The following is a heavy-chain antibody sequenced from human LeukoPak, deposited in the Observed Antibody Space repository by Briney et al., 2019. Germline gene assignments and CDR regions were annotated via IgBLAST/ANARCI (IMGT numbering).Heavy chain of an antibody. CDR2: IYYSGST. CDR3: ARGSGWSIPLDY. CDR1: GGSISSYY. J-gene: IGHJ4*02. Sequence: PSETLSLTCTVSGGSISSYYWSWIRQPPGKGLEWIGYIYYSGSTNYNPSLKGRVTISVDTSKNQFSLKLSSVTAADTAVYYCARGSGWSIPLDYWGQGTLVTVSS. V-gene: IGHV4-59*01. D-gene: IGHD6-19*01.